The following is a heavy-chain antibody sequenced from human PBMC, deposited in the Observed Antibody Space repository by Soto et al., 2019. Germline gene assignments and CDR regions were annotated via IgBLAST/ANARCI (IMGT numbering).Heavy chain of an antibody. CDR1: GGTFSSYA. V-gene: IGHV1-69*13. Sequence: GASVKVSCKASGGTFSSYAISWVRQAPGQGLEWMGGIIPIFGTANYAQKFQGRVTITADESTSTAYMELSSLRSEDTAVYYCATLTREDILTGYSTPYYYGMDVWGQGTTVTVSS. CDR3: ATLTREDILTGYSTPYYYGMDV. J-gene: IGHJ6*02. CDR2: IIPIFGTA. D-gene: IGHD3-9*01.